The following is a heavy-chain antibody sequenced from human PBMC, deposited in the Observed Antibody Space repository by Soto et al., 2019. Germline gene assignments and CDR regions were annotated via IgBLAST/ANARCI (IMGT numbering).Heavy chain of an antibody. J-gene: IGHJ2*01. V-gene: IGHV3-66*02. CDR1: GFTVSSNY. D-gene: IGHD7-27*01. CDR3: ASRLGRMNWYFDL. CDR2: IYSGGST. Sequence: GGSLRLSCAASGFTVSSNYMSWVRQAPGKGLEWVSVIYSGGSTYYADSVKGRFTISRDNSKNTLYLQMNSLRAEDTAVYYCASRLGRMNWYFDLWGRGTLVTVSS.